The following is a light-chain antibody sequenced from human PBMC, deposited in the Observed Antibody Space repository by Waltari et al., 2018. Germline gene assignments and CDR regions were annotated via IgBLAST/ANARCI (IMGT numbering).Light chain of an antibody. V-gene: IGKV3-15*01. CDR3: QQYNNWPPMT. J-gene: IGKJ1*01. CDR2: DAS. CDR1: QSVSSN. Sequence: EVVMTQSPATLSVFPGERATLPCRASQSVSSNLAWYQQKPGQAPRLLISDASTRATGIPARFSGSGSGTEFTLTISSLQSEDFAVYYCQQYNNWPPMTFGQGTKVEIK.